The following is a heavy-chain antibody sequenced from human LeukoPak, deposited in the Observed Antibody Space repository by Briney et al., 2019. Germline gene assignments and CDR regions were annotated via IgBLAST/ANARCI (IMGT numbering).Heavy chain of an antibody. CDR1: GFTFSSYG. CDR2: IWYDGSNK. Sequence: GGSLRLSCAASGFTFSSYGMHWVRQAPGKGLEWVAVIWYDGSNKYYADSVKGRFTISRDNSKNTLYLQMNSLRAEDTAVYYCARGPYGDILTGDFAFDIWGQGTMVTVSS. CDR3: ARGPYGDILTGDFAFDI. D-gene: IGHD3-9*01. J-gene: IGHJ3*02. V-gene: IGHV3-33*01.